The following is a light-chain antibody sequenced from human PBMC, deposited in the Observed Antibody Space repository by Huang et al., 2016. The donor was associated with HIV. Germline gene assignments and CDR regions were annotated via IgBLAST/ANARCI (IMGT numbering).Light chain of an antibody. Sequence: EVVLTQSPATLSLSPGERGTLYCRASQNVSNYLAWYQQRLGQPPRLLIYDSSHRATGTPARFSGGGSGTDFSLTISSLEPGDFAVYYCQQRGFWPLTFGGGTKVDMK. CDR3: QQRGFWPLT. V-gene: IGKV3-11*01. CDR2: DSS. J-gene: IGKJ4*01. CDR1: QNVSNY.